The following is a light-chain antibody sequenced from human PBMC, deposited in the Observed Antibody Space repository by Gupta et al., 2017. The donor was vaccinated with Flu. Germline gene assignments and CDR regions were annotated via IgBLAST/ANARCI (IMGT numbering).Light chain of an antibody. V-gene: IGLV1-44*01. CDR1: SSNIGSNT. Sequence: QSVLTQPPSASGTPGQRVTISCSGSSSNIGSNTVNWYQQLPGKAPKLLIYSKNQRPSGVPDRFSGSKYGNSASLAIRGIQSDDESDYYCADCDDSLNWLFGGGTKLTVL. CDR2: SKN. CDR3: ADCDDSLNWL. J-gene: IGLJ3*02.